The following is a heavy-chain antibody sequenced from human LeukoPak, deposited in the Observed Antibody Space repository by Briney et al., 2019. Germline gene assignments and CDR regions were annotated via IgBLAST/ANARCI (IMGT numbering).Heavy chain of an antibody. D-gene: IGHD3-10*01. Sequence: PSETLSLTCAVYGGSFSGYYWSWTRQPPGKGLEWIGEINHSGSTNYNPSLKSRVTISVDTSKNQFSLKLSSVTAADTAVYYCASRRMVRGGSTFDPWGQGTLVTVSS. CDR3: ASRRMVRGGSTFDP. CDR1: GGSFSGYY. CDR2: INHSGST. J-gene: IGHJ5*02. V-gene: IGHV4-34*01.